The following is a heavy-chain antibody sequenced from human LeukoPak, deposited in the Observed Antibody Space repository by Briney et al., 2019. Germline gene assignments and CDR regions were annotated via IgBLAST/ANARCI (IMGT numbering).Heavy chain of an antibody. CDR2: IKSDGKT. Sequence: GGSLRLSCAASGFTFSSYWMHWVRQAPGKGLVWVSRIKSDGKTNYADSVKGRFTISRDNAKNTVSLQMNSLRAEDTDVYYCARAPSEIGGYYPEYFRHWGQGTLVTVSS. CDR1: GFTFSSYW. J-gene: IGHJ1*01. V-gene: IGHV3-74*01. CDR3: ARAPSEIGGYYPEYFRH. D-gene: IGHD3-22*01.